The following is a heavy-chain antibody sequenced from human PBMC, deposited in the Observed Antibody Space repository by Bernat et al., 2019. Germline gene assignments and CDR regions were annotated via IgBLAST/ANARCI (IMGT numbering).Heavy chain of an antibody. J-gene: IGHJ4*02. D-gene: IGHD6-19*01. Sequence: QVQLQESGPGLVKPSETLSLTCTVSGGSISSYYWSWIRQPPGKGLEWIGYIYYSGSTNYNPSLKSRVTISVDTSKNQFSLKLSSVTAADTAVYYCARDLGSSGWYAIDYWGQGTTVTVSS. CDR1: GGSISSYY. V-gene: IGHV4-59*01. CDR3: ARDLGSSGWYAIDY. CDR2: IYYSGST.